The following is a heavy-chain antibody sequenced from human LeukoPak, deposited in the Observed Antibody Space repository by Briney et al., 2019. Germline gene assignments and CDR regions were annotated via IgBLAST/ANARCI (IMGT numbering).Heavy chain of an antibody. D-gene: IGHD4-23*01. CDR2: IWYDGSNK. CDR3: AGGARYGGNSPDY. CDR1: GFNFGSYA. Sequence: GGSLRLSCAASGFNFGSYAMHWVRQAPDKGLQWVAVIWYDGSNKYYADSVKGRFTISTDNSKSTVFLQMNSLRIEDTGVYYCAGGARYGGNSPDYWGQGTLVTVSS. V-gene: IGHV3-30*04. J-gene: IGHJ4*02.